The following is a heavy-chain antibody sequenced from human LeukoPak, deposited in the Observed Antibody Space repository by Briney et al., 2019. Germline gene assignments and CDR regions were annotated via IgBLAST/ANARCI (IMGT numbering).Heavy chain of an antibody. CDR1: GGSFSGYY. V-gene: IGHV4-34*01. CDR2: INHSGST. CDR3: ARGRGRHWLRFYYYYGMDV. Sequence: PSETLSLTCAVYGGSFSGYYWSWIRQPPGKGLEWIGEINHSGSTNYNPSLKSRVTISVDTSKNQFSLKLSSVTAADTAVYYCARGRGRHWLRFYYYYGMDVWGQGTTVTVSS. J-gene: IGHJ6*02. D-gene: IGHD3-16*01.